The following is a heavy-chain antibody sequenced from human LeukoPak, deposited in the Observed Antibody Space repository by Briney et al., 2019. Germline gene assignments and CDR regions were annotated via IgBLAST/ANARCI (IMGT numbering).Heavy chain of an antibody. Sequence: PGGSLRLSCAASGFSFGDYFMTWIRQAPGKGLEWISYIGTTSGYTNYADSVKGRFTISRDNAKNSLYLQMNSLRDEDTAVYYCARGMAVAGLFDYWGQGTLVTVSS. CDR2: IGTTSGYT. D-gene: IGHD6-19*01. CDR1: GFSFGDYF. CDR3: ARGMAVAGLFDY. V-gene: IGHV3-11*06. J-gene: IGHJ4*02.